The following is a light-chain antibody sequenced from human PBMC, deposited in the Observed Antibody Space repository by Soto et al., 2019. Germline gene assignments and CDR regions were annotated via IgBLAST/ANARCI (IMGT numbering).Light chain of an antibody. Sequence: QSALTQPASVSGSPGQSITISCTGTSSDVGGYNYVSWYQQHPGKAPKLMIYDVSNRPPGVSNRFSGSKSGNTASLTISGLQAEDEADYYCSSYTSSSTLPVFGTGTKVT. V-gene: IGLV2-14*01. CDR3: SSYTSSSTLPV. J-gene: IGLJ1*01. CDR2: DVS. CDR1: SSDVGGYNY.